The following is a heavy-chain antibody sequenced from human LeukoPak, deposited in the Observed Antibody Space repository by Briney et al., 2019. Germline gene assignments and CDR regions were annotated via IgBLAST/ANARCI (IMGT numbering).Heavy chain of an antibody. D-gene: IGHD4-11*01. CDR1: GYTFTSYA. J-gene: IGHJ6*02. V-gene: IGHV3-30-3*01. CDR3: ARGETVTNYYYYGMDV. Sequence: SCKASGYTFTSYAMHWVRQAPGKGLEWVAVISYDGSNKYYADSVKGRFTISRDNSKNTLYLQMNSLRAEDTAVYYCARGETVTNYYYYGMDVWGQGTTVTVSS. CDR2: ISYDGSNK.